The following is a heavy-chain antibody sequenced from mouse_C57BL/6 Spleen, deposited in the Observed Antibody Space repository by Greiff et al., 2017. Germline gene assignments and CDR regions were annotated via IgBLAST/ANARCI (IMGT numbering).Heavy chain of an antibody. D-gene: IGHD2-2*01. CDR2: IDPSDSYT. Sequence: QVQLQQPGAELVKPGASVKLSCKASGYTFTSYWMQWVKQRPGQGLEWIGEIDPSDSYTNYNQKFKGKATLTVDTSSSTAYMQLSSLTSEDSAVYYCARGGSTMVTTWYVDVWGTGTTVTVSS. J-gene: IGHJ1*03. V-gene: IGHV1-50*01. CDR3: ARGGSTMVTTWYVDV. CDR1: GYTFTSYW.